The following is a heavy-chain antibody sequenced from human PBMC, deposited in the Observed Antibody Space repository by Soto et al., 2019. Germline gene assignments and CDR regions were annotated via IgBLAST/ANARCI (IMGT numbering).Heavy chain of an antibody. CDR2: IIPIFGTE. CDR3: STSVYCSTTRCYYYSGLDV. Sequence: QVQLVQSGAEVKKPGSSVKVSCKVSGGTFSSHSINWVRQAPGQGPEWMGGIIPIFGTENYAQKFQGRVTSTADESTCTAYMELSSLTSEDTALYYCSTSVYCSTTRCYYYSGLDVWGQGTTVIVSS. V-gene: IGHV1-69*01. D-gene: IGHD2-2*01. CDR1: GGTFSSHS. J-gene: IGHJ6*02.